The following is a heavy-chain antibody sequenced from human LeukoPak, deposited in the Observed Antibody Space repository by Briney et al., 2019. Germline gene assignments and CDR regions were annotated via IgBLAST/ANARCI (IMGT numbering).Heavy chain of an antibody. V-gene: IGHV4-39*01. D-gene: IGHD4-17*01. J-gene: IGHJ5*02. CDR2: IYYSGTT. CDR3: ARHYGP. CDR1: GGSISNSYY. Sequence: SETLSLTCTVSGGSISNSYYWGWIRQPPGKGLEWIGSIYYSGTTYYNPSLKSRVAISVDTSKNQFSLKLSSVTAADTAVYYCARHYGPWGQGTLVTVSS.